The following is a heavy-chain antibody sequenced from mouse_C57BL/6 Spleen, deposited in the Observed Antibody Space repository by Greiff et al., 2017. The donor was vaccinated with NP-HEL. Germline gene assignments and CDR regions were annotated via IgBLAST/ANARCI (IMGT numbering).Heavy chain of an antibody. Sequence: QVQLQQSGPELVKPGASVKISCKASGYAFSSSWMNWVKQRPGKGLEWIGRLYPGDGDTNYNGKFKGKATLTADKASSTAYMQLSRLTSEDSAVYFGANDGWAYWGQGTRVTVSA. V-gene: IGHV1-82*01. J-gene: IGHJ3*01. CDR1: GYAFSSSW. CDR3: ANDGWAY. CDR2: LYPGDGDT. D-gene: IGHD2-3*01.